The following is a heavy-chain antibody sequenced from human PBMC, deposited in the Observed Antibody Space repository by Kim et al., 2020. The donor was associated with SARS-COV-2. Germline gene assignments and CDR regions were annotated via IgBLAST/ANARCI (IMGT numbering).Heavy chain of an antibody. CDR1: GGSISSGSYY. J-gene: IGHJ5*02. V-gene: IGHV4-61*02. CDR3: ARDTTMIRRGVNWFDP. Sequence: SETLSLTCTVSGGSISSGSYYWSWIRQPAGKGLEWIGRIYTSGSTNYNPSLKSRVTISVDTSKNQFSLKLSSVTAADTAVYYCARDTTMIRRGVNWFDPWGQGTLVTVSS. CDR2: IYTSGST. D-gene: IGHD3-10*01.